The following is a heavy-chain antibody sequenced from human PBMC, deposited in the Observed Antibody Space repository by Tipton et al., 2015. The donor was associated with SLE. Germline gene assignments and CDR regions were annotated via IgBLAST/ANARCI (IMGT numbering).Heavy chain of an antibody. J-gene: IGHJ5*02. CDR3: ARVVGAPVA. V-gene: IGHV3-48*03. CDR2: ISSSGNTR. Sequence: SLRLSCAASGFIFSSYGIHWVRQAPGKGLEWVSYISSSGNTRNYADSLKGRVTISRDNARNSLYLQMNSLRAEDTAVYYCARVVGAPVAWGQGTLVSVSS. CDR1: GFIFSSYG. D-gene: IGHD1-26*01.